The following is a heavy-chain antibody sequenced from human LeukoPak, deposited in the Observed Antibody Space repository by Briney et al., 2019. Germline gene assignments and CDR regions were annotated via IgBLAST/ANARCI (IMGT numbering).Heavy chain of an antibody. CDR2: IIPILGIA. V-gene: IGHV1-69*04. CDR1: GGTFSSYA. Sequence: SVKVSRKASGGTFSSYAISWVRQAPGQGLEWMGRIIPILGIANYAQKFQGRVTITADKSTSTAYMELSSLRSEDTAVYYCARDPRLQAAAADYWGQGTLVTVSS. D-gene: IGHD6-13*01. J-gene: IGHJ4*02. CDR3: ARDPRLQAAAADY.